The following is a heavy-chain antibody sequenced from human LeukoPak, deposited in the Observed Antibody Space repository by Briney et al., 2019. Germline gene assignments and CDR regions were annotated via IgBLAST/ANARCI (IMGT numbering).Heavy chain of an antibody. CDR2: ISAYNGNT. CDR1: GYTFTRYG. D-gene: IGHD3-10*01. Sequence: GASVTVSCKASGYTFTRYGISWVRQAPGQELEWMGWISAYNGNTNYAQQLQGRVTMTTDQSPSQAYMELRSLRSDDTAVYYCARDCRFGELCASRSDYYYGMDVWGQGTTVTVSS. CDR3: ARDCRFGELCASRSDYYYGMDV. J-gene: IGHJ6*02. V-gene: IGHV1-18*01.